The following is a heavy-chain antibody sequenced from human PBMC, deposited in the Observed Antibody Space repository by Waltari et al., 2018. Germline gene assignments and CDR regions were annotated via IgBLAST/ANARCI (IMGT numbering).Heavy chain of an antibody. CDR3: ASVTLTADDY. J-gene: IGHJ4*02. V-gene: IGHV3-48*04. Sequence: EVQLVESGGGLVQPGGSLRLSCAASGFTFSSYSMNWVRQAPGKGLEWVSYISSSSSTIYYADSVKGRFTISRDNAKNSLYLQMNSLRSEDTAVYYCASVTLTADDYWGQGTLVTVSS. CDR2: ISSSSSTI. D-gene: IGHD2-21*02. CDR1: GFTFSSYS.